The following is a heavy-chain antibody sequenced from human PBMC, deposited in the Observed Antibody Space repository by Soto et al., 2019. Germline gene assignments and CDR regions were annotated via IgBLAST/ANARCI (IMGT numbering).Heavy chain of an antibody. CDR3: ARGSPEYPFGPVV. CDR1: GYTFTSYA. D-gene: IGHD3-16*01. J-gene: IGHJ6*02. V-gene: IGHV1-18*01. Sequence: ASVKVSCKASGYTFTSYAMHWVRQAPGQRLEWMGWISAYNGNTNYAQKLQGRVTMTTDTSTSTAYMELRSLRSDDTAVYYCARGSPEYPFGPVVWGQGTTVTVSS. CDR2: ISAYNGNT.